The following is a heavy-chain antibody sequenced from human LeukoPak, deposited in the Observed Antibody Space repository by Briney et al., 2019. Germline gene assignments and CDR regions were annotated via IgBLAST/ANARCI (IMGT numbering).Heavy chain of an antibody. Sequence: GGSLRLSCAASRFTLSTYWMSWVRQAPGKGLEWVAHIKQDGSQEYYVDSVKGRLTISRDSAKNSLYLQMNSLRAEDTAVYYCARGVPYDSWSGPHYSDYWGQGTLVTVSS. D-gene: IGHD3-3*01. CDR1: RFTLSTYW. CDR2: IKQDGSQE. CDR3: ARGVPYDSWSGPHYSDY. J-gene: IGHJ4*02. V-gene: IGHV3-7*01.